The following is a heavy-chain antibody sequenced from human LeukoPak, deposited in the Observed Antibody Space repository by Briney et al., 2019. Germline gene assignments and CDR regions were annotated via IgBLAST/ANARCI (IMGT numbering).Heavy chain of an antibody. CDR1: GFTFSSYA. D-gene: IGHD6-13*01. J-gene: IGHJ6*02. CDR3: ARDRGGSSWGNYYGMDV. V-gene: IGHV3-30-3*01. Sequence: GRSLGLSCAASGFTFSSYAMHWVRQAPGKGLEWVAVISYDGSNKYYADSVKGRFTISRDNSKNTLYLQMNSLRAEDTAVYYCARDRGGSSWGNYYGMDVWGQGTTVTVSS. CDR2: ISYDGSNK.